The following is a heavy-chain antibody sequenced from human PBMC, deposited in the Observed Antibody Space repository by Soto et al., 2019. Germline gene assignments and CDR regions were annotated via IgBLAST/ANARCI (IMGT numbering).Heavy chain of an antibody. CDR1: GGSVSSYY. V-gene: IGHV4-59*08. J-gene: IGHJ4*02. D-gene: IGHD3-10*01. CDR3: ARHRVSTRSLDY. Sequence: SETLSLTCSVSGGSVSSYYWGWIRQPPGKGLEWIGDIYYSGGTNYNPSLKSRVTISVDTSKNQFSLKLTSVTAADTAVYYCARHRVSTRSLDYWGQGTPVTVS. CDR2: IYYSGGT.